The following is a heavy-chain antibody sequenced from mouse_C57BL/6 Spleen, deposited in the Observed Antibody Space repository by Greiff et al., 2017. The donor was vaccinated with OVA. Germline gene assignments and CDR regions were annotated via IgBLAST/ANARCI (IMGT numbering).Heavy chain of an antibody. CDR2: IRLKSDNYAT. Sequence: EVKLMESGGGLVQPGGSMKLPCVASGFTFSNYWMNWVRQSPEKGLEWVAQIRLKSDNYATHYAESVKGRFTISRDDSKSSVYLQMNNLRAEDTGIYYCTGGVQRWAMDYWGQGTSVTVSS. V-gene: IGHV6-3*01. D-gene: IGHD2-14*01. CDR3: TGGVQRWAMDY. J-gene: IGHJ4*01. CDR1: GFTFSNYW.